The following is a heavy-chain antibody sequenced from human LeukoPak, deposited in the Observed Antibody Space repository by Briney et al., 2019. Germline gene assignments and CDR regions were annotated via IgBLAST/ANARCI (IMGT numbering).Heavy chain of an antibody. CDR1: GGSISNYY. J-gene: IGHJ4*02. D-gene: IGHD6-19*01. CDR2: VYYGGST. Sequence: SETLSLTCTVSGGSISNYYWSRIRQPPGEGLEWIGYVYYGGSTNYNPSLKSRVTISVDTSKNQFSLKLSSVTAADTAVYYCARTSSGKNDFWGRGTLVTVSS. CDR3: ARTSSGKNDF. V-gene: IGHV4-59*01.